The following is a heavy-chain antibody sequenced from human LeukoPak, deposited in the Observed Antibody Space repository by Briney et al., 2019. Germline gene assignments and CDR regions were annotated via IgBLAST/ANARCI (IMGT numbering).Heavy chain of an antibody. J-gene: IGHJ6*04. CDR3: AELGITMIGGV. CDR2: IYSGGST. Sequence: GGSPRLSCAASGFTVSSNYMSWVRQAPGKGLECVSLIYSGGSTYYADSVKGRFTISRDNAKNSLYLQMNSLRAEDTAVYYCAELGITMIGGVWGKGTTVTISS. V-gene: IGHV3-53*01. D-gene: IGHD3-10*02. CDR1: GFTVSSNY.